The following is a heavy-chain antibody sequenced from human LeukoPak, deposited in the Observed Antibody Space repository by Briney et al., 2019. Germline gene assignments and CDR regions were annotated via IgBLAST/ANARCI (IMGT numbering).Heavy chain of an antibody. V-gene: IGHV3-30-3*01. CDR2: ISYDGSNK. CDR3: ARDRSSRDGYNHPLGH. D-gene: IGHD5-24*01. J-gene: IGHJ4*02. Sequence: PGRSLRLPCAASGFTFSSYAMHWVRQAPGKGLEWVAVISYDGSNKYYADSVKGRFTISRDNSKNTLYLQMNSLRAEDTAVYYCARDRSSRDGYNHPLGHWGQGTLVTVSS. CDR1: GFTFSSYA.